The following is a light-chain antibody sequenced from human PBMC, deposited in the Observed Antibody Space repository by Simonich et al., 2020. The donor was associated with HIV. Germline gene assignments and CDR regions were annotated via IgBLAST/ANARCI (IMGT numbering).Light chain of an antibody. CDR2: DAS. CDR3: QQRSNWTLFT. V-gene: IGKV3-11*01. Sequence: EIVLTQSPGTLSLSPGERATLPCRASQSVSSYLAWYQQKPGQAPRLLIYDASNRATGTPARFSGSGSGTDFTLTISSLEPEDFAVYYCQQRSNWTLFTFGPGTKVDIK. CDR1: QSVSSY. J-gene: IGKJ3*01.